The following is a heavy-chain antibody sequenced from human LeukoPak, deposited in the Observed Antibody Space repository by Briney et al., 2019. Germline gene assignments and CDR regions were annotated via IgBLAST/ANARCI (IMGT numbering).Heavy chain of an antibody. CDR2: ISYDGSNK. Sequence: PGGSLSLSCAASGFTFSSYGLHSVRPAPGKGLEWLALISYDGSNKYIADSVKGGFTLSIDSSKKTLYLQMISQRAEYTAMYYCAKQHGSALAKPVDYWGQGTLVTVSS. V-gene: IGHV3-30*18. CDR1: GFTFSSYG. J-gene: IGHJ4*02. CDR3: AKQHGSALAKPVDY. D-gene: IGHD1-1*01.